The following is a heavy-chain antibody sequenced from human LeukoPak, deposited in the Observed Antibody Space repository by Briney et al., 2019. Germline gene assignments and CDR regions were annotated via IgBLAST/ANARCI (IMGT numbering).Heavy chain of an antibody. CDR1: GFTFDDYA. D-gene: IGHD1-26*01. Sequence: GRSLRLSCAASGFTFDDYAMHWARQAPGKGLEWVSGISWNSGSIGYADSVKGRFTISRDNAKNSLYLQMNSLRAEDMALYYCAKAAGATSLPNYFDYWGQGTLVTVSS. V-gene: IGHV3-9*03. J-gene: IGHJ4*02. CDR3: AKAAGATSLPNYFDY. CDR2: ISWNSGSI.